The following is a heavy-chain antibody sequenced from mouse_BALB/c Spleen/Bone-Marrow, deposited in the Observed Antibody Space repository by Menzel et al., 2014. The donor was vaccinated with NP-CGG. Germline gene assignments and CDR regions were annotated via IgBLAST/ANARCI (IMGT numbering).Heavy chain of an antibody. D-gene: IGHD2-1*01. CDR1: GFDFSRYW. CDR2: INPDSSTI. V-gene: IGHV4-1*02. J-gene: IGHJ2*01. CDR3: ARNGYYGYSDY. Sequence: VQLKESGGGLVQPGGSLKLSCAASGFDFSRYWMSWVRQAPGKGLKWIGEINPDSSTINYTPSLKDKFIISRDNAKNTLYLQMSKVRSENTALYYCARNGYYGYSDYWGQGTTLTVSS.